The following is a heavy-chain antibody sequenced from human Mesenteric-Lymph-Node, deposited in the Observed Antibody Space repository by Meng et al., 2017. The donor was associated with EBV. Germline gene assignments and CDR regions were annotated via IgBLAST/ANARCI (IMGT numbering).Heavy chain of an antibody. Sequence: VQLVGSGGGLVQPGGSLRLSCAAAGFTFSSYAMSWVRQAPGKGLEWVSAISGSGGSTYYADSVKGRFSISRDNSNNTLYLQMNSLRAEDTAVYYCARDYGDYFDYWGQGTLVTVSS. CDR2: ISGSGGST. CDR1: GFTFSSYA. J-gene: IGHJ4*02. V-gene: IGHV3-23*04. CDR3: ARDYGDYFDY. D-gene: IGHD4-17*01.